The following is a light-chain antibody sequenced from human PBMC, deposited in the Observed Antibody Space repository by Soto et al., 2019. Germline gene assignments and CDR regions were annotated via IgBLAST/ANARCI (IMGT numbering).Light chain of an antibody. CDR2: ETS. Sequence: DVQMAQSPSAMSASVGDRVTIACRASQDISRFVAWFQHKPGRDPERLIYETSNLQPGVPSRFSGSGSGTEFTLAISGLQPEDFATYYCLQHNTYPYTFGPGTKLEIK. V-gene: IGKV1-17*03. J-gene: IGKJ2*01. CDR1: QDISRF. CDR3: LQHNTYPYT.